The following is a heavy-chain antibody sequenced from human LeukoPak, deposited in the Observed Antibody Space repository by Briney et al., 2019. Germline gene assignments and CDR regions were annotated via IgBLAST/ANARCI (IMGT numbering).Heavy chain of an antibody. D-gene: IGHD3-10*01. Sequence: SETLSLTCAVYGGSFSGYYWSWIRQPPGKGLEWIGTIYHSGTTYYSPSLKSRVTISVDTSKNQFSLKLSSVTAADTAVYYCARGGYYGSGNDFRFDPWGQGTLVTVSS. V-gene: IGHV4-34*01. J-gene: IGHJ5*02. CDR2: IYHSGTT. CDR1: GGSFSGYY. CDR3: ARGGYYGSGNDFRFDP.